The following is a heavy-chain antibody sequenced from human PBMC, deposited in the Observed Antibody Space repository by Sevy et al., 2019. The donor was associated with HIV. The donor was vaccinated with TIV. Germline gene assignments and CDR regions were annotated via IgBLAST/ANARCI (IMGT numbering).Heavy chain of an antibody. CDR1: GFTFSSYS. CDR3: ARESIAVAGIGYYFDY. Sequence: GGSLRLSCAASGFTFSSYSMNWVRQAPGKGLEWVSYISSSSSTIYYADSVKGRFTISRDNAKNTLYVQMNSLRAEDTAVYYCARESIAVAGIGYYFDYWGQGTLVTVSS. V-gene: IGHV3-48*01. CDR2: ISSSSSTI. D-gene: IGHD6-19*01. J-gene: IGHJ4*02.